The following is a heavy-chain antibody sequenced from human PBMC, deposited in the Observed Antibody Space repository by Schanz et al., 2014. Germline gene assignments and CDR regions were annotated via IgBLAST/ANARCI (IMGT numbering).Heavy chain of an antibody. CDR1: GFTFSDYW. Sequence: DVHLLESGGGLVQPGGSLRLSCTASGFTFSDYWMSWVRQAPGKGLEWISYITYNGGTIYYADSVKGRFTMSRDNAKNSVFLQMNSLRAEDTAVYYCVRDSFFAFDYWGQGTLVTVSS. D-gene: IGHD3-3*01. CDR2: ITYNGGTI. J-gene: IGHJ4*02. V-gene: IGHV3-48*01. CDR3: VRDSFFAFDY.